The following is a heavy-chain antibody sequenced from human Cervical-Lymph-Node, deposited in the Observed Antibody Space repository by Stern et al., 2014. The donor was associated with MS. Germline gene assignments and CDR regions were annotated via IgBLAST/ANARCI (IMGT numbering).Heavy chain of an antibody. CDR2: IIPLFGTA. Sequence: QVQLVQSGAEVKKPGSSVKVSCKASGGTFSRYTFSWVRQAPGQGLEWMGGIIPLFGTANYAQKFQGRVTITADESTSTAYMELSSLRSEDTAVYYCAREGYKGTAMVTPLDHWGQGTLVTVSS. J-gene: IGHJ4*02. CDR1: GGTFSRYT. CDR3: AREGYKGTAMVTPLDH. V-gene: IGHV1-69*01. D-gene: IGHD5-18*01.